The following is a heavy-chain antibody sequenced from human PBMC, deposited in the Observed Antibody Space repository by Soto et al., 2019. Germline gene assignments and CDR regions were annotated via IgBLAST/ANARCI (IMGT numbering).Heavy chain of an antibody. V-gene: IGHV1-69*13. D-gene: IGHD3-3*01. CDR1: GGTFSSYA. J-gene: IGHJ6*04. Sequence: GASVNVSCKASGGTFSSYAISWVRQAPGQGLEWMGGIIPIFGTANYAQKFQGRVTITADESTSTAYMELSSLRSEDTAVYYCAESITIFGVVNGMEARGKETTVTLAS. CDR2: IIPIFGTA. CDR3: AESITIFGVVNGMEA.